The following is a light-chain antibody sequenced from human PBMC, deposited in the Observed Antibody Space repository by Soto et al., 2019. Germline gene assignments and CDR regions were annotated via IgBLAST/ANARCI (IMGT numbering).Light chain of an antibody. J-gene: IGKJ1*01. CDR2: GAS. V-gene: IGKV3D-15*01. Sequence: EIVLTPSPATLSVSPGERVTLSCRASQSVDINLAWYQQKPGPAPRLLIYGASTRATDMPGRFRGSGAGAAFTLTIRSLQSEDSAVYYCQQYRGWPRTVGQGTKVEIK. CDR3: QQYRGWPRT. CDR1: QSVDIN.